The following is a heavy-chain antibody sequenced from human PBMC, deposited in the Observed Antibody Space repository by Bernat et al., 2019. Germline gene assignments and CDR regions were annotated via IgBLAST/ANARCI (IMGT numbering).Heavy chain of an antibody. CDR2: ISSSSSYI. V-gene: IGHV3-21*05. J-gene: IGHJ2*01. Sequence: EVQLVESGGGLVKPGGSLRLSCAASGFTFSRYSMNWVRQAPGKGLEWVSYISSSSSYIYYVDSVKGRFTISRDNAKNSLYLQMNSLRAEDTAVYYCARKCNTFLNKHFDLWGRGTLVTVSS. CDR1: GFTFSRYS. CDR3: ARKCNTFLNKHFDL. D-gene: IGHD3-3*02.